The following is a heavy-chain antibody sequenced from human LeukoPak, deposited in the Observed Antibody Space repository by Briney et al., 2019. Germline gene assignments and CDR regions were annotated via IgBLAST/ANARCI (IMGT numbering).Heavy chain of an antibody. V-gene: IGHV3-21*01. CDR3: ARDGAIGGYDFDC. J-gene: IGHJ4*02. D-gene: IGHD1-26*01. Sequence: GGSLRLSCAAPGFIFSSYTMNWVRQAPGKGLEWVSSITSTSTYIYYADSMKGRFTISRDNAKNSLYLQMNSLRAEDTAVYYCARDGAIGGYDFDCWGQGTLVTVSS. CDR1: GFIFSSYT. CDR2: ITSTSTYI.